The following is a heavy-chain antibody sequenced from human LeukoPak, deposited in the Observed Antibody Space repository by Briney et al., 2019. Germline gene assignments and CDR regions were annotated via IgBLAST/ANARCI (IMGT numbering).Heavy chain of an antibody. CDR2: MNPNSGNT. CDR1: GDTFTSYD. D-gene: IGHD1-14*01. CDR3: ARGPPRYSYYYYMDV. J-gene: IGHJ6*03. V-gene: IGHV1-8*03. Sequence: GAPVKVSCKASGDTFTSYDINWVRQATGQGLEWMGWMNPNSGNTGYAQKFQGRVTITRNTSISTAYMELSSLRSEDTAVYYCARGPPRYSYYYYMDVWGKGTTVTVSS.